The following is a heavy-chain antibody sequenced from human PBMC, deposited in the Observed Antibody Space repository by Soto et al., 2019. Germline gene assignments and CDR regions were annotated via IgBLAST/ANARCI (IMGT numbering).Heavy chain of an antibody. CDR3: ARDSYCSGGSCYFYYYYGMDV. D-gene: IGHD2-15*01. V-gene: IGHV5-10-1*01. Sequence: GESLKISCKGSGYSFTSYWISWVRQMPGKGLEWMGRIDPSDSYTNYSPSFQGHVTISADKSISTAYLQWSSLKASDTAMYYCARDSYCSGGSCYFYYYYGMDVWGQGTTVTVSS. J-gene: IGHJ6*02. CDR1: GYSFTSYW. CDR2: IDPSDSYT.